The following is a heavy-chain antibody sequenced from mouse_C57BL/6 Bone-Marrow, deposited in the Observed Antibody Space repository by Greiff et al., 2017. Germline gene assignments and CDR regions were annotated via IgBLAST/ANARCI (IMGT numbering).Heavy chain of an antibody. D-gene: IGHD2-3*01. Sequence: QVQLQQPGAELVKPGASVKLSCKASGYTFTSYWMHWVKQRPGQGLEWIGMIHPNSGSTNYNEKFKSKATLTVDKYSSTAYMQLSSLTSEYSAVYYCGRVEDGYLYYYGMDYWGQGTSVTVSS. CDR3: GRVEDGYLYYYGMDY. V-gene: IGHV1-64*01. CDR1: GYTFTSYW. J-gene: IGHJ4*01. CDR2: IHPNSGST.